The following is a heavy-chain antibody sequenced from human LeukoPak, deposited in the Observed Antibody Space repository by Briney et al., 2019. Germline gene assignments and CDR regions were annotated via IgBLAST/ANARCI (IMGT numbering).Heavy chain of an antibody. D-gene: IGHD3-10*01. V-gene: IGHV4-39*07. CDR1: GASISSSNYY. Sequence: SETLSLTCAVSGASISSSNYYWGWVRQSPGKGLEWIGNIYSSGNTYYNASLKSRVTMYIDTSKNQFSLKLSSVTAADTAVYYCAREMAGSGSYYIDYYYYYYMDVWGKGTTVTISS. J-gene: IGHJ6*03. CDR3: AREMAGSGSYYIDYYYYYYMDV. CDR2: IYSSGNT.